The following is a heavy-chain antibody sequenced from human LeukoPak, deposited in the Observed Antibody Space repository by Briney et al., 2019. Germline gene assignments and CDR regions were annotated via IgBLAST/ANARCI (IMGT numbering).Heavy chain of an antibody. J-gene: IGHJ3*02. V-gene: IGHV3-30-3*01. CDR1: GFTFSSYA. CDR3: ARDRTAMAKTDAFDI. D-gene: IGHD5-18*01. Sequence: PGGSLRLSCAASGFTFSSYAMHWVRQAPGKGLEWVAVISYDGSNKYYADSVKGRFTISRDNSKNTLYLQMNSLRAEDTAVYYCARDRTAMAKTDAFDIWGQGTMVTVSS. CDR2: ISYDGSNK.